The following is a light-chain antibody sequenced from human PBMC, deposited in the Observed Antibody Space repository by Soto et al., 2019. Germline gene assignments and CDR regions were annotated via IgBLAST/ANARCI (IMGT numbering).Light chain of an antibody. CDR2: GAS. CDR1: QSVGSN. Sequence: EIVMTQSPATLSVPPGERATLSCRASQSVGSNLAWYQQTPGQAPRLLIYGASTRATGIPARFSGSESGAGFTLTISSLQSEDFAVYYCQQYNNWPRTFGQGTKVDIK. J-gene: IGKJ1*01. V-gene: IGKV3-15*01. CDR3: QQYNNWPRT.